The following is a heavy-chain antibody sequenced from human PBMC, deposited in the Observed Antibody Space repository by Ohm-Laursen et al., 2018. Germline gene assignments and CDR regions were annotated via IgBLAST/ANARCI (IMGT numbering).Heavy chain of an antibody. D-gene: IGHD5-24*01. CDR1: GFTFSSYG. J-gene: IGHJ4*02. CDR2: IWSDGSNK. V-gene: IGHV3-33*08. Sequence: SLRLSCAASGFTFSSYGMHWVRQAPGKGLEWVAVIWSDGSNKYYVDSVKGRFTISRDNSKSTLSLQMNSLRAEDTAVYYCARDRRRWLPDYWGQGTLVTVSS. CDR3: ARDRRRWLPDY.